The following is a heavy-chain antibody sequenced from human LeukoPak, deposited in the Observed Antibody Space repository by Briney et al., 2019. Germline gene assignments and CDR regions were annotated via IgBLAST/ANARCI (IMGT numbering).Heavy chain of an antibody. Sequence: PSETLSLTCAVYGGSFSGYYWSWIRQPPGKGLEWIGEINHSGSTNYNPSLKSRVTISVDTSKNQFSLKLSSVTAADTAVYYCARGLRGAAAGTRWGQGTLVTVSS. J-gene: IGHJ4*02. D-gene: IGHD6-13*01. V-gene: IGHV4-34*01. CDR3: ARGLRGAAAGTR. CDR2: INHSGST. CDR1: GGSFSGYY.